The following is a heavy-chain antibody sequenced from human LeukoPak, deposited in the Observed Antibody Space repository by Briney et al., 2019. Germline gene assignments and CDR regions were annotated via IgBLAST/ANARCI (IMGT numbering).Heavy chain of an antibody. J-gene: IGHJ4*02. Sequence: GGSLRLSCAASGFTFDDYAMHWVRHGQGTGQGWVSSISWNSGKIGYADSVKGRFTISRDNAKNSLYLQMNSLRAEDTALYYCAKDISSGGTYYYFDYWGQGTLVTVSS. D-gene: IGHD1-26*01. CDR2: ISWNSGKI. CDR3: AKDISSGGTYYYFDY. CDR1: GFTFDDYA. V-gene: IGHV3-9*01.